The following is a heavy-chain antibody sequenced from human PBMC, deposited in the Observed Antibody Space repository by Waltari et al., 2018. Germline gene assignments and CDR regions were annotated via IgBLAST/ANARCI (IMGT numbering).Heavy chain of an antibody. CDR2: INHSGST. CDR1: GFTFSSYG. CDR3: ARDSSGYYYYVRSGPASSYAFDI. D-gene: IGHD3-22*01. Sequence: QVQLVESGGGVVQPGRSLRLSCAASGFTFSSYGMHWVRQAPGKGLEWIGEINHSGSTNYNPSLKSRVTISVDTSKNQFSLKLSSVTAADTAVYYCARDSSGYYYYVRSGPASSYAFDIWGQGTMVTVSS. V-gene: IGHV4-34*01. J-gene: IGHJ3*02.